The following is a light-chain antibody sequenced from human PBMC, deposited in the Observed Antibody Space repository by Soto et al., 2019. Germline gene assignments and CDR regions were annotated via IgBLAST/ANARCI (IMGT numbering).Light chain of an antibody. Sequence: EVVMTQSPATLSVSPGERATLSCRASQSVSSNLAWYQQKHGQAPGLLIYGASTRATGIPARFSGSGSGTEFTLTISSLQSEDFAVYYCQQYDNWPPITFGQGTRLGIK. CDR3: QQYDNWPPIT. CDR2: GAS. V-gene: IGKV3-15*01. CDR1: QSVSSN. J-gene: IGKJ5*01.